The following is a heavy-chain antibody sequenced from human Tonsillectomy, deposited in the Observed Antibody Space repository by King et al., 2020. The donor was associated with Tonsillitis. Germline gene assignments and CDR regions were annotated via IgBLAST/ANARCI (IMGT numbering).Heavy chain of an antibody. CDR3: ARHTGSGNYIDY. CDR1: GYSFTSYC. V-gene: IGHV5-10-1*03. J-gene: IGHJ4*02. D-gene: IGHD6-19*01. CDR2: IDPTDSYT. Sequence: VQLVESGAEVKKPGESLRISCKGSGYSFTSYCISWVRQMPGKGLEWMGRIDPTDSYTNYSPSFQGHVTISADKSISTAYLQWSSLKASDTAMYYCARHTGSGNYIDYWGQGTLVTVSS.